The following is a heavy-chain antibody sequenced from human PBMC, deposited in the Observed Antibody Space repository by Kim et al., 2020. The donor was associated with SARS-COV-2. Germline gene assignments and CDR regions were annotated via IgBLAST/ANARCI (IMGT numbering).Heavy chain of an antibody. J-gene: IGHJ6*03. D-gene: IGHD3-3*01. CDR1: GGTFSSYA. CDR3: ARTTIFGGVTYYYYYMDV. Sequence: SVKVSCKASGGTFSSYAISWVRQAPGQGLEWMGGIIPIFGTANYAQKFQGRVTITADESTSTAYMELSSLRSEDTAVYYCARTTIFGGVTYYYYYMDVWSTGTSVTVSS. CDR2: IIPIFGTA. V-gene: IGHV1-69*13.